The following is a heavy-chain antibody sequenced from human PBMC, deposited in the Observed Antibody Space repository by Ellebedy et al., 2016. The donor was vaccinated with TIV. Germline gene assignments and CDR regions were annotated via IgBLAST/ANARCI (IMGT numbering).Heavy chain of an antibody. CDR2: IYPDDSDT. D-gene: IGHD1-26*01. CDR3: ARRTNSYLFDY. J-gene: IGHJ4*02. Sequence: GESLKISCQGSGNSFTDYWIGWARQMPGKGLEWMGIIYPDDSDTRYSPSFQGQVTISVDKSISTAYLQWSSLKPSDTATYYCARRTNSYLFDYWGQGTVVTVSS. CDR1: GNSFTDYW. V-gene: IGHV5-51*01.